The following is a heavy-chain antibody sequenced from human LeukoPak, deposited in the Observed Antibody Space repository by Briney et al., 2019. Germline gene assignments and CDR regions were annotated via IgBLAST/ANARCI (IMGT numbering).Heavy chain of an antibody. J-gene: IGHJ3*02. D-gene: IGHD3-16*01. CDR3: AKDCGLGSCHDAFDI. V-gene: IGHV3-23*01. Sequence: GGSLRPSCAASGFTFSSYAMSWVRQAPGKGLEWVSAISGSGGSTYYADSVKGRFTISRDNSKNTLYLQMNSLRAEDTAVYYCAKDCGLGSCHDAFDIWGQGTMVTVSS. CDR2: ISGSGGST. CDR1: GFTFSSYA.